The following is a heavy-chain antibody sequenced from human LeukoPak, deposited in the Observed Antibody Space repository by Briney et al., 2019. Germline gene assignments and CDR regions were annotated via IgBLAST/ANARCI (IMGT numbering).Heavy chain of an antibody. CDR3: AKAGGRYLFGGFDY. CDR2: ISYDGSNK. D-gene: IGHD3-16*01. CDR1: GFTFSSYG. V-gene: IGHV3-30*18. Sequence: GGSLRLSCAASGFTFSSYGMHWVRQAPGKGLEWVAVISYDGSNKYYADSVKGRFTISRDNSKNTLYLQMNSLRVEDTAVYYCAKAGGRYLFGGFDYWGQGALVTVAS. J-gene: IGHJ4*02.